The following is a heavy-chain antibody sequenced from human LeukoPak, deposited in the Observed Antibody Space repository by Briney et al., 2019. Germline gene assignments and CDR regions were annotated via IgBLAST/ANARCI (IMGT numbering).Heavy chain of an antibody. D-gene: IGHD3-22*01. V-gene: IGHV3-74*01. CDR3: ARDLHYYDSTGYLH. CDR1: GFTFSSYN. Sequence: PGGSLRLSCAASGFTFSSYNMHWVRQAPGKGLMWISRISTDGSRTNYADSVKGRFTISRDNAKNTLYLQMNSLRDEDTAVYYCARDLHYYDSTGYLHWGQGTLVAVSS. J-gene: IGHJ4*02. CDR2: ISTDGSRT.